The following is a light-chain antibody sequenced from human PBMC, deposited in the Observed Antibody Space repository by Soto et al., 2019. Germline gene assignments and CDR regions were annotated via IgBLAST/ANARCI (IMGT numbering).Light chain of an antibody. Sequence: EIVMTQSPVTLSVFPWERATLSCRASQSVGATVAWYHQRPGQAPRLLISGASTRATGVPARVSASGSGTAFTLPTTSLQSDVFGFYYCKKYADGPTTFGKGTRVEIK. CDR1: QSVGAT. CDR3: KKYADGPTT. J-gene: IGKJ1*01. V-gene: IGKV3-15*01. CDR2: GAS.